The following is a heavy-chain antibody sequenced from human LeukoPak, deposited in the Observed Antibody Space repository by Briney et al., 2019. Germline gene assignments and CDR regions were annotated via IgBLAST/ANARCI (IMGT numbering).Heavy chain of an antibody. J-gene: IGHJ4*02. CDR1: GFTFSSYW. Sequence: PGGSLRLSCAASGFTFSSYWMHWVRQAPGKGLVWVSRINSDGSSTSYADSVKGRFTISRDNAKNTLYLQMNSLRAEDTAVYYCARESWRYYYDSSGYFPFDYWGRGTLVTVSS. V-gene: IGHV3-74*01. CDR3: ARESWRYYYDSSGYFPFDY. CDR2: INSDGSST. D-gene: IGHD3-22*01.